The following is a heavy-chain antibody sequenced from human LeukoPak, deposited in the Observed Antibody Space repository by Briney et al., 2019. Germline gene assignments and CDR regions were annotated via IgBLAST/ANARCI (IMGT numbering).Heavy chain of an antibody. Sequence: GSLRLSCAASGFTFSAYGMHWVRQAPGKGLEWVAFIRYDGSNIYYADSVKGRFTISRDNAKNSLYLQMNSLRAEDTAVYYCAKFIAAPFYFDYWGQGTLVTVSS. CDR3: AKFIAAPFYFDY. CDR1: GFTFSAYG. V-gene: IGHV3-30*02. J-gene: IGHJ4*02. CDR2: IRYDGSNI. D-gene: IGHD6-13*01.